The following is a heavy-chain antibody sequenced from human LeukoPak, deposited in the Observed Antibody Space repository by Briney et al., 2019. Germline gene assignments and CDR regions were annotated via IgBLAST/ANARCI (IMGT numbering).Heavy chain of an antibody. CDR1: GYTFTSYD. J-gene: IGHJ6*03. CDR2: MNPNSGNT. Sequence: GASVKVSCKASGYTFTSYDINWVRQATGQGLEWMGWMNPNSGNTGYAQQFQGRVTMTRNTSISTAYMELSSLRSEDTAVYYCARRVPAAIRYYYYYYMDVWGKGTTVTVSS. CDR3: ARRVPAAIRYYYYYYMDV. D-gene: IGHD2-2*02. V-gene: IGHV1-8*01.